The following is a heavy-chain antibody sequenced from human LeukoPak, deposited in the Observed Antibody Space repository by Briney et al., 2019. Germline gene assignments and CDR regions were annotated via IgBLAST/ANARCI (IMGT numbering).Heavy chain of an antibody. V-gene: IGHV1-8*01. CDR2: MNPNSGNT. CDR3: ARRKIAAAGISDY. D-gene: IGHD6-13*01. CDR1: GYTFTSYD. Sequence: ASVKVSCKASGYTFTSYDINWVRQATGQGLEWMGWMNPNSGNTGYAQKFQGRVTMTRNTSISTAYMELSSLSSEDTAVYYCARRKIAAAGISDYWGQGTLVTVSS. J-gene: IGHJ4*02.